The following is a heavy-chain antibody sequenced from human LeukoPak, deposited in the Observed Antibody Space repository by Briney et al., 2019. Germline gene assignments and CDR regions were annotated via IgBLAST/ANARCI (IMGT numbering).Heavy chain of an antibody. CDR2: INHSGST. J-gene: IGHJ4*02. CDR3: ARTAPYGDYATNHWDY. D-gene: IGHD4-17*01. V-gene: IGHV4-34*01. CDR1: GGSFSGYY. Sequence: SSETLSLTCAVYGGSFSGYYWSWIRQPPGKGLEWIGEINHSGSTNYNPSLKSRVTISVDTSKNQFSLKLSSVTAADTAVYYCARTAPYGDYATNHWDYWGQGTLVTVSS.